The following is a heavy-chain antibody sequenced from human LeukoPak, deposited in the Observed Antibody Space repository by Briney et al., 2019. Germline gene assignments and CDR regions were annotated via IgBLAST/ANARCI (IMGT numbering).Heavy chain of an antibody. J-gene: IGHJ4*02. CDR3: ARQLSLPHYGDYKGASGDYFDY. V-gene: IGHV1-69*04. D-gene: IGHD4-17*01. Sequence: SVKVSCKASGGTFSSYAISWVRQAPGQGLEWMGRIIPILGMANYAQKFQGRVTITADKSTSTAYMELSSLRSEDTAVYYCARQLSLPHYGDYKGASGDYFDYWGQGTLVTVSS. CDR1: GGTFSSYA. CDR2: IIPILGMA.